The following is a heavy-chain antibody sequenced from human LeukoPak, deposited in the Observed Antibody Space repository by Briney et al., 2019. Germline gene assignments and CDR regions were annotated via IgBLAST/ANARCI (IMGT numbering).Heavy chain of an antibody. Sequence: SETLSLTCTVSGGSISSNYWTWIRQPAGEGLEWIGRIYSSGSTNYNPSLKSRVTMSVDTSKNQFSLELSSVTAADTAVYYCARGSYSGSSTGAFDIWGLGTMVTVSS. J-gene: IGHJ3*02. CDR1: GGSISSNY. V-gene: IGHV4-4*07. CDR2: IYSSGST. D-gene: IGHD1-26*01. CDR3: ARGSYSGSSTGAFDI.